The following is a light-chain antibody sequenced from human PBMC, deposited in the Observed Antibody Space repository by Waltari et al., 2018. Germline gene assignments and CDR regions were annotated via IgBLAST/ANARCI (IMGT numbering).Light chain of an antibody. CDR3: QQYYSYPYT. CDR1: QSFTNW. J-gene: IGKJ2*01. Sequence: DIQMTQSPSTLSASVGDRLTITCRASQSFTNWLAWYQQKAGTAPKLLIYKVSTLASGGPSRFSGGGSGTEFTLTISSLQPDDFATYYCQQYYSYPYTFGQGTNLDIK. V-gene: IGKV1-5*03. CDR2: KVS.